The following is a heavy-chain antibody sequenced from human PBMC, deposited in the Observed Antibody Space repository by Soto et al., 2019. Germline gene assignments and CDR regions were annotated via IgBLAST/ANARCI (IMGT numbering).Heavy chain of an antibody. CDR3: ATDPSEPNVFFDY. Sequence: GGSLRLSCAASGFTFSSYEMHWVRQTPGKGLECVSYISYSGSTIYYADSVKGRFTISRDNAKNSMYLQMNSLRAADTAVYYCATDPSEPNVFFDYWGQGTLVNVSP. V-gene: IGHV3-48*03. J-gene: IGHJ4*02. CDR1: GFTFSSYE. CDR2: ISYSGSTI. D-gene: IGHD1-1*01.